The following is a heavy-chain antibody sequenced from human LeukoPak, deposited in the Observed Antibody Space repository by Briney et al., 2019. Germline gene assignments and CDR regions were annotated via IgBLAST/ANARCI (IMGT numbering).Heavy chain of an antibody. V-gene: IGHV3-23*01. D-gene: IGHD6-13*01. CDR3: AKSGHIAAAGTSGDAFDI. Sequence: PGGSVRLFCAASGFTFSRYSLNWVRQAPGKGLEWVSAISGSGGSTYYADSVKGRFTISRDNSKNTLYLQMNSLRAEDTAVYYCAKSGHIAAAGTSGDAFDIWGQGTMVTVSS. CDR2: ISGSGGST. J-gene: IGHJ3*02. CDR1: GFTFSRYS.